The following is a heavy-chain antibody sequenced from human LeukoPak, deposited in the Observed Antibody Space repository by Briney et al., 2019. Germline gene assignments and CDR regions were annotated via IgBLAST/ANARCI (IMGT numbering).Heavy chain of an antibody. CDR2: IYYGGST. D-gene: IGHD2-2*03. CDR3: ARGGYCSSTSCLGPEDY. V-gene: IGHV4-31*03. CDR1: GGSISSGGYY. J-gene: IGHJ4*02. Sequence: PSQTLSLTCTVSGGSISSGGYYWSWIRQHPGKGLEWIGYIYYGGSTYYNPSLKSRVTISVDTSKNQFSLKLSSVTAADTAVYYCARGGYCSSTSCLGPEDYWGQGTLVTVPS.